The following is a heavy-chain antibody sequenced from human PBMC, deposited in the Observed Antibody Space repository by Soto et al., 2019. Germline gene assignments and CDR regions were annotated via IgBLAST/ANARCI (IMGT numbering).Heavy chain of an antibody. CDR1: GGSVGSGSYY. Sequence: TLSLTCTVSGGSVGSGSYYWSWIRQPPGKGLEWIGYIYYSGSTNYNPSLKSRVTISVDTSKNQFSLKLSSVTAADTAVYYCAIVTIFGTSKYNWFDPWGQGTLVTSPQ. CDR3: AIVTIFGTSKYNWFDP. D-gene: IGHD3-3*01. J-gene: IGHJ5*02. CDR2: IYYSGST. V-gene: IGHV4-61*01.